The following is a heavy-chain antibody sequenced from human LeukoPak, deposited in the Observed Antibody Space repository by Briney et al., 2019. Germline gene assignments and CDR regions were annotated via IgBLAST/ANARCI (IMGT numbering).Heavy chain of an antibody. CDR1: GFTFSGYW. Sequence: GGSLRLSCAASGFTFSGYWMSWVRQAPGKGLEWVANIKPDGSDKAYVDSVKGRFTISRDNTKNSLYLQMSSLRAEDRAVYYCAREMTWGQGTLVGVSS. CDR2: IKPDGSDK. CDR3: AREMT. J-gene: IGHJ5*02. V-gene: IGHV3-7*01.